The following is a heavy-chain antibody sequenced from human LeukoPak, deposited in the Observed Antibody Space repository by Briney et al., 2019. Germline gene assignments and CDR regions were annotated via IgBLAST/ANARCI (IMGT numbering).Heavy chain of an antibody. J-gene: IGHJ4*02. CDR1: GFTFSRYA. D-gene: IGHD4-17*01. CDR2: ISGSGGST. Sequence: GGSLRFSCAASGFTFSRYAMSWVRQAPGKGLDWVSAISGSGGSTYYADSVKGRFTISRDNSKNTLYLQMNRLRAEDTAVYYCAKTVATERSFYFDYWGQGTLVTVSS. V-gene: IGHV3-23*01. CDR3: AKTVATERSFYFDY.